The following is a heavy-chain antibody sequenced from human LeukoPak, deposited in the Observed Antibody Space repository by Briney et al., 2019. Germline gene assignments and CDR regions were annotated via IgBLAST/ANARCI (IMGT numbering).Heavy chain of an antibody. D-gene: IGHD6-19*01. V-gene: IGHV3-9*01. CDR1: GFTFDDYA. CDR3: AKDRASSGWYYFDY. CDR2: ISWNSGSI. J-gene: IGHJ4*02. Sequence: GRSLRLSCAASGFTFDDYAMHWVRQAPGKGLEWVSGISWNSGSIGYADSVKGRFTISRDNAKNSLYLRMNSLRAEDTALYYCAKDRASSGWYYFDYWGQGTLVTVSS.